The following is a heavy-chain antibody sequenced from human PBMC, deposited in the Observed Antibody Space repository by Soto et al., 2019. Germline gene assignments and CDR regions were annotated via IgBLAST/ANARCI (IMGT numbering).Heavy chain of an antibody. CDR3: ARGLGGSGSYYYYYYMDV. D-gene: IGHD3-10*01. V-gene: IGHV3-48*03. CDR1: GFTFSSYE. J-gene: IGHJ6*03. CDR2: ISSSGSTI. Sequence: GESLKISCAASGFTFSSYEMNWVRQAPGKGLEWVSYISSSGSTIYYADSVKGRFTISRDNAKNSLYLQMNSLRAEDTAVYYCARGLGGSGSYYYYYYMDVWGKGTTVTVSS.